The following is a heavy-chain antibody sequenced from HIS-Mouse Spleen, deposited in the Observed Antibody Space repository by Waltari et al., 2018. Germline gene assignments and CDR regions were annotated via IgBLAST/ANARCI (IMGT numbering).Heavy chain of an antibody. CDR3: ARGHDYSNYFDY. CDR2: MNPNSGNP. Sequence: QVQLVQSGAEVKKPGASVKVSCKASGYTFTRYDINWVRQATGKGLEWMGWMNPNSGNPGYAQKFQGRVTMTRNTSISTAYMELSSLRSEDTAVYYCARGHDYSNYFDYWGQGTLVTVSS. D-gene: IGHD4-4*01. CDR1: GYTFTRYD. V-gene: IGHV1-8*01. J-gene: IGHJ4*02.